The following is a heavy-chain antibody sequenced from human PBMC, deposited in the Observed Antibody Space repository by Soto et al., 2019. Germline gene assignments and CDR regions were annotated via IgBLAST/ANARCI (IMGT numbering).Heavy chain of an antibody. D-gene: IGHD5-18*01. Sequence: GGSLRLSCAASGFTFSSYGMHWVRQAPGKGLEWVAVIWYDGSNKYYADSVKGRFTISRDNSKNTLYLQMNSLRAEDTAVYYCARDQGHGYSYGPAYYFDYWGQGTLVTVSS. V-gene: IGHV3-33*01. CDR3: ARDQGHGYSYGPAYYFDY. CDR1: GFTFSSYG. CDR2: IWYDGSNK. J-gene: IGHJ4*02.